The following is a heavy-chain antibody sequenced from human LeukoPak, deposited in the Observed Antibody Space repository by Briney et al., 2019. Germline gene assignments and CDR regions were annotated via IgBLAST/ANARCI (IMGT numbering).Heavy chain of an antibody. CDR1: GFTFSSYW. J-gene: IGHJ4*02. V-gene: IGHV3-7*01. D-gene: IGHD2-2*01. CDR2: IKQDGSEK. CDR3: ARDHRSISVFDY. Sequence: GGSLRLSCAASGFTFSSYWMSWVRQAPGKGLEWVANIKQDGSEKYYVDSVKGRFTISRDNAKNSLYLLMNGLRAEDTAVYYCARDHRSISVFDYWGQGTLVTVSS.